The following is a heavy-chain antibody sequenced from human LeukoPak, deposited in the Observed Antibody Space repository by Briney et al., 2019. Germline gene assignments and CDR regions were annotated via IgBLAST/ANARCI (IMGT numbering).Heavy chain of an antibody. Sequence: GGALVLSCAASGFTFSTYDMHWVRQPAGKGLEWVSGIGTAGDTYYTDSVKGRFTISRENAKNSLYLQMNSLRAGDTAVYYCARSRMVRGVELDNWGQGTLVTVSS. D-gene: IGHD3-10*01. J-gene: IGHJ4*02. CDR3: ARSRMVRGVELDN. CDR2: IGTAGDT. V-gene: IGHV3-13*01. CDR1: GFTFSTYD.